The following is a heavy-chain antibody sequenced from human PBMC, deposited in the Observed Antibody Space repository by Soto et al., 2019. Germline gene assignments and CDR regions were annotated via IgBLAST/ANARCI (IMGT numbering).Heavy chain of an antibody. CDR2: ISAYNGNT. D-gene: IGHD2-2*01. CDR1: GYTFTSYG. CDR3: LIVVVPAAMGFYGMDV. Sequence: GASVKVSCKTSGYTFTSYGISWVRQAPGQGLEWMGWISAYNGNTSYAQKLQGRVTMTTDTSTSTAYMELRSLRSDDTAVYYCLIVVVPAAMGFYGMDVWGQGTTVTVSS. J-gene: IGHJ6*02. V-gene: IGHV1-18*01.